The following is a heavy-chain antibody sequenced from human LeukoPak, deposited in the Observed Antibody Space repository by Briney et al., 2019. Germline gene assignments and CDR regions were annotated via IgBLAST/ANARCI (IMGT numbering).Heavy chain of an antibody. V-gene: IGHV3-30-3*01. CDR3: ASARGYMVRGVSLDY. D-gene: IGHD3-10*01. Sequence: PGRSLRLSCAASGFTFSSYAMHWVRQAPGKGLEWVAVISYDGSNKYYADSVKGRFTISRDNSKNPLYLQMNSLRAEDTAVYYCASARGYMVRGVSLDYWGQGTLVTVSS. CDR1: GFTFSSYA. CDR2: ISYDGSNK. J-gene: IGHJ4*02.